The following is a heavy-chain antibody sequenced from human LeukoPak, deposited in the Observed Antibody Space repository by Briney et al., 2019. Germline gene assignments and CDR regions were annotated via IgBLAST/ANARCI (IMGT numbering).Heavy chain of an antibody. V-gene: IGHV4-4*07. D-gene: IGHD2-21*02. Sequence: SETLSLTCTVSGGSISNYYWSWIRQPAGKGLEWIGRIYTSGTTHYNPSLKSRVTMSVDTSKNQFSLNLSSVTAADTAVYYCARAHCGGDCYWMEVGAFDIWGQGTMVTVSS. CDR1: GGSISNYY. CDR2: IYTSGTT. J-gene: IGHJ3*02. CDR3: ARAHCGGDCYWMEVGAFDI.